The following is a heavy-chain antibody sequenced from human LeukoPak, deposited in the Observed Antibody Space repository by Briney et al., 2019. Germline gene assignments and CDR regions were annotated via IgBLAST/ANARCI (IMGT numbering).Heavy chain of an antibody. CDR1: GGTFSSYA. V-gene: IGHV1-69*13. D-gene: IGHD4-17*01. CDR2: ITPIFGTA. Sequence: GASVKVSCKASGGTFSSYAISWVRQAPGQGLEWMGGITPIFGTANYAQKFQGRVTITADESTSTAYMELSSLRSEDTAVYYCARALDYGDYAYYYGMDVWGKGTTVTVSS. CDR3: ARALDYGDYAYYYGMDV. J-gene: IGHJ6*04.